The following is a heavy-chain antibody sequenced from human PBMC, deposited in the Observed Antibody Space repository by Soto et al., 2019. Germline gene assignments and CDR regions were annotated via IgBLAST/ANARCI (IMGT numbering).Heavy chain of an antibody. V-gene: IGHV5-10-1*01. CDR1: GYRFTSYW. J-gene: IGHJ6*02. CDR2: IDPSDSYT. D-gene: IGHD1-26*01. Sequence: PGASLKISCQGSGYRFTSYWISWVSPMHGKGLEWMGRIDPSDSYTNYSPSFQGHVTISADKSISAAYLQWSSLKASDTAMYYCASPAGWEQDYYYYGMDGWGQGTKVTVSS. CDR3: ASPAGWEQDYYYYGMDG.